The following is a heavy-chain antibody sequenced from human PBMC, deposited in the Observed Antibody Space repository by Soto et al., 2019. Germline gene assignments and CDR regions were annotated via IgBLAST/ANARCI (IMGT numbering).Heavy chain of an antibody. V-gene: IGHV4-30-4*01. CDR3: ARSPVLFYHDSSNYYFFDY. CDR1: GGSLSGGDYY. CDR2: IFYSGGS. J-gene: IGHJ4*02. Sequence: SETLSLTCTVSGGSLSGGDYYWSWIRQTPGKGLEWIGYIFYSGGSYSNPSLESRVTISVDTSKNKFSLELSSVTAADTAVYYCARSPVLFYHDSSNYYFFDYWGLGTLVTVSS. D-gene: IGHD3-22*01.